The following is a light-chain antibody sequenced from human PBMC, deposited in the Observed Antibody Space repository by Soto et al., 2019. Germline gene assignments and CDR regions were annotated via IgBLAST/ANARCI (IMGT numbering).Light chain of an antibody. Sequence: DIQMTQSPSTLSASVGDRVTITCRASQSISTWLAWYQQEPGKAPKLLIHKASSLQSGVPSRFSGSGSGTDFTLTISSLHPDDFATYHCQQYDNPYTFGQGTKLEIK. CDR1: QSISTW. CDR2: KAS. V-gene: IGKV1-5*03. CDR3: QQYDNPYT. J-gene: IGKJ2*01.